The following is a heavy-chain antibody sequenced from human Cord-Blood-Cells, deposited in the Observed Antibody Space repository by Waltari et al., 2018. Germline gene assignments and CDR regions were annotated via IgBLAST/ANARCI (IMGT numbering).Heavy chain of an antibody. CDR2: ISYDGSNK. CDR1: GFPFSSYA. D-gene: IGHD6-19*01. J-gene: IGHJ1*01. V-gene: IGHV3-30*04. CDR3: ATHRGGAVAAEYFQH. Sequence: QVQLVESGGGVVQPGRSLRLSCAASGFPFSSYAMHWVRQAPGKGLEWVAVISYDGSNKYYADSVKGRFTISRDNSKNTLYLQMNSLRAEDTAVYYCATHRGGAVAAEYFQHWGQGTLVTVSS.